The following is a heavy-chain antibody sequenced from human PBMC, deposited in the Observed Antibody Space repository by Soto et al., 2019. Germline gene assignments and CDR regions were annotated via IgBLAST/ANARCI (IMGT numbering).Heavy chain of an antibody. CDR3: ARAQFYSGSGNYDNLMFDA. CDR1: GGSIGGVGYS. Sequence: SETLSLTCAVSGGSIGGVGYSWSWIRQPPGGGLEWIGYMYHSGTFLKSPSLKTRLTMSLDMSKNQFSLTLNSMTAADTAVYYCARAQFYSGSGNYDNLMFDAWGQGIQVTVSS. J-gene: IGHJ5*02. CDR2: MYHSGTF. V-gene: IGHV4-30-2*01. D-gene: IGHD3-10*01.